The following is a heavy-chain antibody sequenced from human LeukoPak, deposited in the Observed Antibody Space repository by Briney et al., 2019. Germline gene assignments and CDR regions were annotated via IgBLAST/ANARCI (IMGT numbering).Heavy chain of an antibody. D-gene: IGHD6-19*01. CDR3: ARDLVTVAESHYYYYYMDV. J-gene: IGHJ6*03. CDR2: ISAYNGNT. V-gene: IGHV1-18*01. CDR1: GYTFTSYG. Sequence: ASVKVSFKASGYTFTSYGISWVRQAPGQGLEWMGLISAYNGNTNYAQKLQGRVTMTTDTSTSTAYMELRSMRSDDTAVYYCARDLVTVAESHYYYYYMDVWGKGTTVTVSS.